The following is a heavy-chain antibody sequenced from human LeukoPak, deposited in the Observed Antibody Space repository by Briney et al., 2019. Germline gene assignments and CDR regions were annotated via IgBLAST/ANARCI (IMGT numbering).Heavy chain of an antibody. D-gene: IGHD6-19*01. CDR3: ARKIAVAGTEWFDP. J-gene: IGHJ5*02. CDR1: GFTFSSYA. CDR2: ISGSGGST. Sequence: PPGGSLRLSCAASGFTFSSYAMSWVRQAPGKGLEWVSAISGSGGSTYYADSVKGRFTISRDNSKNTLYLQVNSLRAEDTAVYYCARKIAVAGTEWFDPWGQGTLVTVSS. V-gene: IGHV3-23*01.